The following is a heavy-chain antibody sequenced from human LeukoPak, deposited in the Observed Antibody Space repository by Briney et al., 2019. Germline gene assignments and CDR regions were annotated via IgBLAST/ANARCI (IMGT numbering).Heavy chain of an antibody. J-gene: IGHJ5*01. CDR3: ARSVGLDS. Sequence: PGGSLRLSCAASGFTLSTYTMNWVRQAPGKGLEWVSSITSSSHMYYADSVKGRFTISRDNAENSLHLQMNSLRAEDTAIYYCARSVGLDSWGQGTLVTVSS. CDR2: ITSSSHM. CDR1: GFTLSTYT. D-gene: IGHD1-26*01. V-gene: IGHV3-21*01.